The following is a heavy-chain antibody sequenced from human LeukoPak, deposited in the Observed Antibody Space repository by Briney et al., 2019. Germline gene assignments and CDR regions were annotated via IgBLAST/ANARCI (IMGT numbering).Heavy chain of an antibody. CDR3: ARDRSVVVVAATHGWFDP. CDR1: GGTFSSYA. CDR2: IIPTFGTA. Sequence: ASVKVSCKASGGTFSSYAISWVRQAPGQGLEWMGRIIPTFGTANYAQKFQGRVTITTDESTSTAYMELSSLRSEDTAVYYCARDRSVVVVAATHGWFDPWGQGTLVTVSS. J-gene: IGHJ5*02. D-gene: IGHD2-15*01. V-gene: IGHV1-69*05.